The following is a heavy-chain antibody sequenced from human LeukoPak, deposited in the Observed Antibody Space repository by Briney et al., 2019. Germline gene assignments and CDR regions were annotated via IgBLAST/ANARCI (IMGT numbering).Heavy chain of an antibody. CDR1: GGSINIYY. CDR3: ARDKGGITGSWFDP. V-gene: IGHV4-4*07. D-gene: IGHD6-13*01. CDR2: IYVSGST. Sequence: SQTLSLTCIVSGGSINIYYWSWIRQPAGKGLEWIGRIYVSGSTNYNPSLKSRVTMSVDTSKNQFSLKLSSVTAADTALYYCARDKGGITGSWFDPWGQGTLVTVSS. J-gene: IGHJ5*02.